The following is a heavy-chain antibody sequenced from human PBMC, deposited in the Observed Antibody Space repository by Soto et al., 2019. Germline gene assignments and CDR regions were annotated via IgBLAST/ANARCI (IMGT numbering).Heavy chain of an antibody. D-gene: IGHD3-10*01. CDR2: ISAYNGNT. CDR3: ARPILWFGELVYGMDV. V-gene: IGHV1-18*04. Sequence: QVQLVQSGAEVKKPGASVKVSCKASGYTFTSYGISWVRQAPGQGLEWMGWISAYNGNTNYAQKLQGRVTMNTDTSTSTAYMELRSLRSDDTAVYYCARPILWFGELVYGMDVWGQGTTVTVSS. J-gene: IGHJ6*02. CDR1: GYTFTSYG.